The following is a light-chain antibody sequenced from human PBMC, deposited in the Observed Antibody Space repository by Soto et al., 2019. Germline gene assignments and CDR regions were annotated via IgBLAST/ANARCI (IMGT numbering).Light chain of an antibody. Sequence: GSPGQSITISCTGTRSGVGFSNYIFWYQQHPGKAPKLIISDVSNRPSGVSNRFSGSKSANTASLTISGLQAEDEADYYCSSFTSSATDVFGSGTKVTVL. J-gene: IGLJ1*01. CDR3: SSFTSSATDV. CDR1: RSGVGFSNY. CDR2: DVS. V-gene: IGLV2-14*03.